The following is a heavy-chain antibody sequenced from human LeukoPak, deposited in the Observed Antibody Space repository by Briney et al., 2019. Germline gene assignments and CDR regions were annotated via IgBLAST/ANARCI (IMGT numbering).Heavy chain of an antibody. CDR2: MNPNSGDT. CDR3: AREGEQQLVYFDY. CDR1: GYTFTSYD. V-gene: IGHV1-8*01. Sequence: ASVKVSCKASGYTFTSYDINWVRQATGQGLEWMGWMNPNSGDTGYAQKFQGRVIMTRNTSTSTAYMELSSLGSEDTAVYYCAREGEQQLVYFDYWGQGTLVTVSS. J-gene: IGHJ4*02. D-gene: IGHD6-13*01.